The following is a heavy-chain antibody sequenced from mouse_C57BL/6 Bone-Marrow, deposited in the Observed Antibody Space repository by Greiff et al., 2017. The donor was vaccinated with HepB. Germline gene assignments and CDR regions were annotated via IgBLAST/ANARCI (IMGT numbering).Heavy chain of an antibody. CDR3: VKAVSSGSSETWFAY. CDR2: IRNKANGYTT. J-gene: IGHJ3*01. Sequence: EVKLMESGGGLVQPGASLRLSCAASGFTFNDYQMSWVRQAPGKAPEWLALIRNKANGYTTEYTASVKGRFTISRDNSQNILDLHMNNLRAEDSATYYGVKAVSSGSSETWFAYWGQGTLVTVSA. D-gene: IGHD1-1*01. V-gene: IGHV7-4*01. CDR1: GFTFNDYQ.